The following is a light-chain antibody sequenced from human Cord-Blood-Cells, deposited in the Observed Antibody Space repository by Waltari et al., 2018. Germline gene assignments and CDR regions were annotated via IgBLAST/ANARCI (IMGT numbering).Light chain of an antibody. J-gene: IGKJ4*01. CDR1: QSIRSY. Sequence: DIQMTQSPSSLSASVGDRVTITCRASQSIRSYLNWYQQKPGKAPKLLIYAASSLQSGVPSRFSGSGSGTDFTLTISSLQPEDFATYYCQQSYSTPQGLTFGGGTKVEIK. V-gene: IGKV1-39*01. CDR2: AAS. CDR3: QQSYSTPQGLT.